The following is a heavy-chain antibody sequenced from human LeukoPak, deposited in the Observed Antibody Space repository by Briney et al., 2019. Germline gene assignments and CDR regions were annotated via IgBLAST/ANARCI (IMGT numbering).Heavy chain of an antibody. CDR3: ARDGLSGYCSSTSCYTSPVDY. J-gene: IGHJ4*02. D-gene: IGHD2-2*01. CDR2: IIPILGIA. Sequence: SVQVSCKASGGTFSSYTISWVRQAPRQGLEWMGRIIPILGIANYAQKFQGRVTITADKSTSTAYMELSSLRSEDTAVYYCARDGLSGYCSSTSCYTSPVDYWGQGTLVTVSS. V-gene: IGHV1-69*04. CDR1: GGTFSSYT.